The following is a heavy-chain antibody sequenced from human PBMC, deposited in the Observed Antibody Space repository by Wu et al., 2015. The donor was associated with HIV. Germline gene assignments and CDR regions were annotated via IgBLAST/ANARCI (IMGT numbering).Heavy chain of an antibody. D-gene: IGHD6-19*01. CDR3: ARFIVAGRIFDY. CDR1: GYSFTDYY. Sequence: VQLLQSGAEVRKPGASVQVSCQASGYSFTDYYLYWVRQAPGQGLEWIGWINPNNGRAKYSNKFQGRVTMTRTSAIKTAYMEMTRLRFDDTAVYYCARFIVAGRIFDYVGPGNAGHRLL. V-gene: IGHV1-2*02. CDR2: INPNNGRA. J-gene: IGHJ4*02.